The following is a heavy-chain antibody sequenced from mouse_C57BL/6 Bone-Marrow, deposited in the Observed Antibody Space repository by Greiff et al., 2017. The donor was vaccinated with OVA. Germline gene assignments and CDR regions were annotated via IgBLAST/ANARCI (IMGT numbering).Heavy chain of an antibody. J-gene: IGHJ4*01. CDR1: GFSLTSYG. CDR3: ARNYYDYDDYAMDD. Sequence: VQLQQSGPGLVQPSQSLSIPCTVSGFSLTSYGVHWVRQSPGKGLEWLGVIGSGGSTDHTAALISRLSISKDNSKSQVFFKMNSLQADDTAIYYCARNYYDYDDYAMDDWGQGTSVTVSS. CDR2: IGSGGST. D-gene: IGHD2-4*01. V-gene: IGHV2-2*01.